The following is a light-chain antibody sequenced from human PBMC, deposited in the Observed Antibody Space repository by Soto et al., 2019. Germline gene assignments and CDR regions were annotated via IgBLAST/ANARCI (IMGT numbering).Light chain of an antibody. CDR3: QQYGNSPRT. CDR2: DAS. J-gene: IGKJ1*01. V-gene: IGKV3-20*01. Sequence: EIVLPQSPGTLSLSPGERATLSCRASQSIYSTYLAWYQQKPGQAPRLLICDASSRATGIPDRFSGSGSGKDFTITINRLEPEDFAVYYCQQYGNSPRTFGQGTKVDIK. CDR1: QSIYSTY.